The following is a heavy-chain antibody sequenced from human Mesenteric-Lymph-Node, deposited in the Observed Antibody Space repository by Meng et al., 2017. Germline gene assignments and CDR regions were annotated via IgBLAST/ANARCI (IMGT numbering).Heavy chain of an antibody. CDR2: ISAYNGNT. D-gene: IGHD3-10*01. V-gene: IGHV1-18*01. Sequence: ASVKVSCKASGYTFTSYGISWVRQAPGQGLEWMGWISAYNGNTNYAQKLQGRVTMTTDTSTSTAYMELRSLRSDDTAVYYCARENWGGRVSYYYIDYWAQGTLVTVSS. CDR3: ARENWGGRVSYYYIDY. CDR1: GYTFTSYG. J-gene: IGHJ4*02.